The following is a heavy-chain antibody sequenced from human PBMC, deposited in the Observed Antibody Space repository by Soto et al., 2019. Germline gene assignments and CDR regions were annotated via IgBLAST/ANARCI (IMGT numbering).Heavy chain of an antibody. CDR1: GFTFSSYW. Sequence: GSLRLSCAASGFTFSSYWMSWVRQAPGKGLEWVANIKQDGSEKYYVDSVKGRFTISRDNAKNSLYLQMNSLRAEDTAVYYCARDSNSSGWYPAGNPGPYFDYWGQGTLVTVSS. CDR3: ARDSNSSGWYPAGNPGPYFDY. D-gene: IGHD6-19*01. V-gene: IGHV3-7*01. CDR2: IKQDGSEK. J-gene: IGHJ4*02.